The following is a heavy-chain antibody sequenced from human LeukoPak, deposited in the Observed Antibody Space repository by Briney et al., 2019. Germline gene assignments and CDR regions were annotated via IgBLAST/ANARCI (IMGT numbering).Heavy chain of an antibody. CDR2: IYYSGST. CDR3: ARVNSGYSYGYPIDY. Sequence: SETLSLTCTVSGGSISSYYWSWIRQPPGKGLEWIGYIYYSGSTNYNPSLKSRVTISVDTSKNQFSLELSSVTAADTAVYYCARVNSGYSYGYPIDYWGQGTLVTVSS. D-gene: IGHD5-18*01. J-gene: IGHJ4*02. CDR1: GGSISSYY. V-gene: IGHV4-59*01.